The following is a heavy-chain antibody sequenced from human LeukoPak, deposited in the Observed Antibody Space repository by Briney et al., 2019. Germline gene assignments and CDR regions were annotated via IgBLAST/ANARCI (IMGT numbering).Heavy chain of an antibody. CDR2: ISSSSSYI. V-gene: IGHV3-21*01. CDR3: ARGAGLAGRLLNHYYMDV. CDR1: GFTFSSYS. Sequence: GGSLRLSCAASGFTFSSYSMNWVRQAPGKGLEWVSSISSSSSYIYYADSVKGRFTISRDNAKNSLYLQMNSLRAEDTAVYYCARGAGLAGRLLNHYYMDVWGKGTTVTVSS. J-gene: IGHJ6*03. D-gene: IGHD3/OR15-3a*01.